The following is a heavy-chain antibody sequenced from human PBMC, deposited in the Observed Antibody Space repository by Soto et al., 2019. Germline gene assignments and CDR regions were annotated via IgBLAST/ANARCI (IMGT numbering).Heavy chain of an antibody. D-gene: IGHD1-26*01. V-gene: IGHV3-64D*08. CDR1: GFTFSSYA. CDR3: VNSDSGSYLYYYGMDV. J-gene: IGHJ6*02. Sequence: GGSLRLSCSASGFTFSSYAMHWVRQAPGKGLEYVSAISSNGGSTYYADSVKGRFTISRDNSKNTLYLQMSSLRAEDTAVYYCVNSDSGSYLYYYGMDVWGQGTTVTVSS. CDR2: ISSNGGST.